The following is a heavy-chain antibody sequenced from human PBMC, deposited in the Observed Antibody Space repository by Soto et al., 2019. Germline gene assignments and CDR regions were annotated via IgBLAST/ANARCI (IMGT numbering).Heavy chain of an antibody. D-gene: IGHD6-19*01. CDR2: IWYDGSKK. J-gene: IGHJ3*02. CDR3: ARSRYSSCPQGDGAFDI. CDR1: GFSFSTYG. Sequence: QVQLVESGGGVVQPGRSLRLSCAASGFSFSTYGMHWVRQAPGKGLEWVAVIWYDGSKKYYEDSVKGRFTISRDNSKNXXYLQMNTLRAEDTAVYYCARSRYSSCPQGDGAFDIWGQGTMVTVSS. V-gene: IGHV3-33*01.